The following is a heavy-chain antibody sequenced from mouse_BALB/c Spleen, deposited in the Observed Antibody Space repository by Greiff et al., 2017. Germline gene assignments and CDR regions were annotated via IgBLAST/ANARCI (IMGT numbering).Heavy chain of an antibody. Sequence: EVKLVESGGGLVQPGGSLRLSCATSGFTFTDYYMSWVRQPPGKALEWLGFIRNKANGYTTEYSASVKGRFTISRDNSQSILYLQMNTLRAEDSATYYCASAYGNSTAWFAYWGQGTLVTVSA. CDR3: ASAYGNSTAWFAY. V-gene: IGHV7-3*02. CDR1: GFTFTDYY. CDR2: IRNKANGYTT. J-gene: IGHJ3*01. D-gene: IGHD2-10*02.